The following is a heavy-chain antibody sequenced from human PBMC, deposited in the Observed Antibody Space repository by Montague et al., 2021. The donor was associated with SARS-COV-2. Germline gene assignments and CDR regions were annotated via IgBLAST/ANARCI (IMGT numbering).Heavy chain of an antibody. V-gene: IGHV4-34*01. CDR3: AGGKHCPGGSCHSWVRNASCGKDG. CDR2: IHPSGST. Sequence: SETLSLTCTVSGGSLTSYYWSWIRQPPGMGLECIGEIHPSGSTNYNPSLNGRVTISVDTSKNQFSLKLISVTVADTAIFYCAGGKHCPGGSCHSWVRNASCGKDGWGQGTTVTVSS. J-gene: IGHJ6*02. D-gene: IGHD2-15*01. CDR1: GGSLTSYY.